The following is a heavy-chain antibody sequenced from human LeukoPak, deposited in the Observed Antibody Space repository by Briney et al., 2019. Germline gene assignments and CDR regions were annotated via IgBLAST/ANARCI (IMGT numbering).Heavy chain of an antibody. V-gene: IGHV3-20*04. D-gene: IGHD3-22*01. CDR1: GFTFDDYG. Sequence: GGSLRLSCAASGFTFDDYGMSWVRQAPGKGLEWVSGINWNGGSTGYADSVKGRFTISRDNAKNSLYLQMNSLRAEDTALYYCARHHHYYDSSGYPQFDPWGQGTLVTVSP. J-gene: IGHJ5*02. CDR2: INWNGGST. CDR3: ARHHHYYDSSGYPQFDP.